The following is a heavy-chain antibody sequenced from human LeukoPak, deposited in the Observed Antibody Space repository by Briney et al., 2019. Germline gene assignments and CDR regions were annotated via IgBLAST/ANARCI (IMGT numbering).Heavy chain of an antibody. V-gene: IGHV3-9*01. CDR1: GFTFDDYA. CDR2: ISWNSGSI. CDR3: AKDITGAGGY. Sequence: GRSLRLSCAASGFTFDDYAMHWVRQAPGKGLEWVSGISWNSGSIGYADSVKGRFTISRDNAKNSLYLQMNSLRAEDTALYYCAKDITGAGGYWGQGTLVTVSS. J-gene: IGHJ4*02. D-gene: IGHD1-1*01.